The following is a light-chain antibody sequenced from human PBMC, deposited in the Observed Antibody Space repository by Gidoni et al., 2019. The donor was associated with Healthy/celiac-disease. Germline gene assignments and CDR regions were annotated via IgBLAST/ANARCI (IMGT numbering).Light chain of an antibody. J-gene: IGLJ2*01. CDR3: AAWDDSLSVVV. V-gene: IGLV1-47*01. CDR1: SSNIGSNY. Sequence: QSVLTQPPSASGTPGPRVTISCSGSSSNIGSNYVYWYPQLPGTAPKLLISRNNQRPSGVPDRVSGSKSGTSASLAISGLRSEDEADYYCAAWDDSLSVVVFGGGTKLTVL. CDR2: RNN.